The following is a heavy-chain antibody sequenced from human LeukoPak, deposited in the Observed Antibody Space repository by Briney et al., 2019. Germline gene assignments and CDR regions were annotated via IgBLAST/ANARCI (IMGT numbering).Heavy chain of an antibody. CDR1: GFTFSRYW. CDR2: IKHDGSEK. J-gene: IGHJ4*02. D-gene: IGHD4-11*01. V-gene: IGHV3-7*01. Sequence: GGSLRLSCAAFGFTFSRYWMSWVRQAPGKRLEWVANIKHDGSEKYYVDSVKGRFTISRDNAKNSLSLQTNSLRVEDTALYYCARESDHSNYPGTFDHWGPGTLVAVSS. CDR3: ARESDHSNYPGTFDH.